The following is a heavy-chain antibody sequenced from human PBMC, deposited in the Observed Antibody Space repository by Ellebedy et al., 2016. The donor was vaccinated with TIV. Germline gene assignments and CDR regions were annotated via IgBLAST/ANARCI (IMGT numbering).Heavy chain of an antibody. J-gene: IGHJ4*02. D-gene: IGHD3-3*01. V-gene: IGHV2-5*01. CDR2: IYWNDDK. CDR3: AHRQEVFWSGYYFDY. CDR1: GFSLSTSGVG. Sequence: SGPTLVXPTQTLALTCTFSGFSLSTSGVGVGWIRQPPGKALEWLALIYWNDDKRYSPSLKSRLTITKDTSKNQVVLTMTNMDPVDTATYYCAHRQEVFWSGYYFDYWGQGTLVTVSS.